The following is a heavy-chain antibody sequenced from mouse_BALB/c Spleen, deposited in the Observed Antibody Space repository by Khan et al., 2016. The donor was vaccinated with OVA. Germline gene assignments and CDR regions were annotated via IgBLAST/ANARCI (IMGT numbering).Heavy chain of an antibody. J-gene: IGHJ2*01. CDR1: GYSITTDYA. CDR2: ISYSGNT. Sequence: ESGPGLVKPSQSLSLTRTVTGYSITTDYAWNWIRQFPGNKLEWMGFISYSGNTKYNPSLKSRISITRDTSKNQFFLQLKSVTTEDTARYYCARVYGGDFDYWGQGTTLTVSS. D-gene: IGHD1-1*01. CDR3: ARVYGGDFDY. V-gene: IGHV3-2*02.